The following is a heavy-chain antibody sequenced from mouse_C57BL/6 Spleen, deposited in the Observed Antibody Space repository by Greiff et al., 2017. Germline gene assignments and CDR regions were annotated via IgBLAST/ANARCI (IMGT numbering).Heavy chain of an antibody. V-gene: IGHV3-6*01. D-gene: IGHD2-5*01. J-gene: IGHJ4*01. CDR2: ISYDGSN. Sequence: EVQLQQSGPGLVKPSQSLSLTCSVTGYSITSGYYWNWIRQFPGNKLEWMGYISYDGSNNYNPSLKNRISITRDTSKNQFFLKLNSVTTEDTATYYGARHSNSYAMDYWGQGTSVTVSS. CDR3: ARHSNSYAMDY. CDR1: GYSITSGYY.